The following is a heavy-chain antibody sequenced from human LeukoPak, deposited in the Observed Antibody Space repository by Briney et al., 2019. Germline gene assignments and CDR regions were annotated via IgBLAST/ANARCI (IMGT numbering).Heavy chain of an antibody. V-gene: IGHV1-69*02. CDR3: ARRHEGVGATFDY. CDR1: GYTFTGYY. CDR2: IIPILGIA. D-gene: IGHD1-26*01. J-gene: IGHJ4*02. Sequence: SVKVSCKASGYTFTGYYMHWVRQVPGQGLEWMGRIIPILGIANYAQKFQGRVTITADKSTSTAYMELSSLRSEDTAVYYCARRHEGVGATFDYWGQGTLVTVS.